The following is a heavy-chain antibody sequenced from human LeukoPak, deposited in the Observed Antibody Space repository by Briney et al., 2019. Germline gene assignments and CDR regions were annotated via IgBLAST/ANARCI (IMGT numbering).Heavy chain of an antibody. V-gene: IGHV3-21*05. CDR1: GFTLSRYS. CDR3: ARGENYYDSGSSLLPFDY. J-gene: IGHJ4*02. Sequence: GGSLRPSCAASGFTLSRYSLNWVRQPPGTGLERVSYIGSGSSNIYYADSMRGRLTIARDNAKNSLFLQMNSLRAEDTAVYYCARGENYYDSGSSLLPFDYWGQGTLVTVSS. CDR2: IGSGSSNI. D-gene: IGHD3-10*01.